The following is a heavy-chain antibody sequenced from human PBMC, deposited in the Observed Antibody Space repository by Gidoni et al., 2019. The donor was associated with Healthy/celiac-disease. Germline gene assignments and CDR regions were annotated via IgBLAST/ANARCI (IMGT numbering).Heavy chain of an antibody. Sequence: EVQLVESGGGLVQPGGSLRLSCAASGFTFSSYEMNWVRQAPGKGLEWVSYISSSGSTIYYADSVKGRFTISRDNAKNSLYLQMNSLRAEDTAVYYCARYCSGGSCYSNSDYWGQGTLVTVSS. V-gene: IGHV3-48*03. J-gene: IGHJ4*02. CDR2: ISSSGSTI. CDR3: ARYCSGGSCYSNSDY. CDR1: GFTFSSYE. D-gene: IGHD2-15*01.